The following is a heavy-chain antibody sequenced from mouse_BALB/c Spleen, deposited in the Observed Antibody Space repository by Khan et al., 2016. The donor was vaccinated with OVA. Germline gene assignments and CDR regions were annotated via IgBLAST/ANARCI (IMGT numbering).Heavy chain of an antibody. V-gene: IGHV14-1*02. Sequence: VQLQQSGAELVRPGALVKLSCKASGFNIKDYYIHWVKQRPEQGLEWIGWIDPENGETVYDPKFQGKASITADTSSNTAYLHLSSLTSEDTAVDYCARSGYSAWFAYWGQGALVTVSS. J-gene: IGHJ3*01. CDR3: ARSGYSAWFAY. CDR1: GFNIKDYY. CDR2: IDPENGET.